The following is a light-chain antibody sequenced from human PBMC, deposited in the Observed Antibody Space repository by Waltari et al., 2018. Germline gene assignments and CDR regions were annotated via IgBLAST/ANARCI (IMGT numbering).Light chain of an antibody. Sequence: QSALTQTATVSGSPGQSITISCTGTTSDVWKYNLVSWYQQHPGKAPTPIIYDVNKRPSGVSNRCSGSKSGNTASLTISGLQAADEAYYYCCSYAGSAISVFGGGTKVTVL. CDR3: CSYAGSAISV. V-gene: IGLV2-23*02. CDR1: TSDVWKYNL. CDR2: DVN. J-gene: IGLJ3*02.